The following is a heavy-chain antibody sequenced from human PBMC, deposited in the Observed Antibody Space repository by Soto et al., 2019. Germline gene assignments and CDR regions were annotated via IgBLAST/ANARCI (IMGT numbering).Heavy chain of an antibody. CDR1: GGSISSGDSY. V-gene: IGHV4-30-4*01. D-gene: IGHD2-21*01. CDR3: ARAFGSVHRSDSWLKDVFDI. J-gene: IGHJ3*02. Sequence: QVQLQESGPGLVKPSQTLSLTCTVSGGSISSGDSYWSWVRQPPGKGLEWIGYIHYSGSTYYMPSLKSRATLSLGTSKNQFSLRLNSVTAADTAVYYCARAFGSVHRSDSWLKDVFDIWGQGTLVTVS. CDR2: IHYSGST.